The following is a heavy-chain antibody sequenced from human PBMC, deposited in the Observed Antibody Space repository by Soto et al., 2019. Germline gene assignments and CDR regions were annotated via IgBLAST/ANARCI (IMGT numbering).Heavy chain of an antibody. Sequence: SVKVSCKASGGTFSSYAISWVRQAPGQGLEWMGGIIPIFGTANYAQKFQGRVTITADESTSTAYMELSSLRSEDTAVYYCAREVGAHDAFDIWGQGTMVTVSS. CDR1: GGTFSSYA. V-gene: IGHV1-69*13. CDR2: IIPIFGTA. CDR3: AREVGAHDAFDI. D-gene: IGHD1-26*01. J-gene: IGHJ3*02.